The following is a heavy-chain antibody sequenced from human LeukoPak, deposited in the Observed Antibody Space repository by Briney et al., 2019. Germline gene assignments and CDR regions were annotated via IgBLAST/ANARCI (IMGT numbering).Heavy chain of an antibody. D-gene: IGHD3-10*01. CDR3: AKEGTPQVSTWYDL. CDR2: IVGRGDVT. Sequence: GESLRLSCTASGFTFNSYTMSWVRQAPGRGMEWISAIVGRGDVTDHADSVKGRFTVSRDNPRNTLYLQMNILRTEDTAVYYCAKEGTPQVSTWYDLWGQGTQVIVSS. CDR1: GFTFNSYT. J-gene: IGHJ5*02. V-gene: IGHV3-23*01.